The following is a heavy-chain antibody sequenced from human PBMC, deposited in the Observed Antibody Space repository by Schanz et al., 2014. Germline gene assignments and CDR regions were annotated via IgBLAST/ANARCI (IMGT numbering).Heavy chain of an antibody. CDR1: GYSFISHA. V-gene: IGHV1-3*01. CDR3: ARGGYSSGWYDRDIAHFDY. D-gene: IGHD6-19*01. J-gene: IGHJ4*02. Sequence: QVQLVQSGAEMKKPGASVKVSCKASGYSFISHAIHWVRQAPGQRLEWMGWINPNSGTTNYAQKLQGRVTMTTDTSTSTAYMELRSLRSDDTAVYYCARGGYSSGWYDRDIAHFDYWGQGTLVTVSS. CDR2: INPNSGTT.